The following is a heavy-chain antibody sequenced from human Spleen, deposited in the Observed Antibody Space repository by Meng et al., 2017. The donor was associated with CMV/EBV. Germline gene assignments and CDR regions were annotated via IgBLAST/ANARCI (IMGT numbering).Heavy chain of an antibody. CDR3: AKEVFRGAFSAFDI. CDR1: GFTFSSYA. V-gene: IGHV3-23*01. D-gene: IGHD3-10*01. CDR2: ISGSGGST. Sequence: GESLKISCAASGFTFSSYAMSWVRQAPGKGLKWVSTISGSGGSTSYADSVEGRFTISRDNSKKMVFLQMNSLRAEDTAVYYCAKEVFRGAFSAFDIWGQGTMVTVSS. J-gene: IGHJ3*02.